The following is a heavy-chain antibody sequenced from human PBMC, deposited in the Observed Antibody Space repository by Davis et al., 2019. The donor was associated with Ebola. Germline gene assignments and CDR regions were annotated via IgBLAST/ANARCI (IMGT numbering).Heavy chain of an antibody. CDR1: GFTFGSFW. V-gene: IGHV3-7*01. CDR2: IYRDGSEK. Sequence: GGSLRLSCAASGFTFGSFWMSWVRQAPGKGLEWVANIYRDGSEKYYVDSVKGRFTISRDNTKNSLYLQMNSLRVEDTAVYYCARDWDDVSIYYWGQGIMVTASS. D-gene: IGHD1-1*01. CDR3: ARDWDDVSIYY. J-gene: IGHJ4*02.